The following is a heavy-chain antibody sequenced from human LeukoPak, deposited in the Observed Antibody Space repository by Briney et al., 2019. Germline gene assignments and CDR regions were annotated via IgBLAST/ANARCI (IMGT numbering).Heavy chain of an antibody. D-gene: IGHD5-12*01. CDR1: EFTFSSYG. CDR3: AKDQDSGYDFDY. Sequence: GGSLRLSCVASEFTFSSYGMHWVRQAPGKGLEWVAYIRYDGSDRYYADSVKGRFTISRDNSKNTLYLQMNSLRAEDTAVYYCAKDQDSGYDFDYWGQGTLVTVSS. CDR2: IRYDGSDR. J-gene: IGHJ4*02. V-gene: IGHV3-30*02.